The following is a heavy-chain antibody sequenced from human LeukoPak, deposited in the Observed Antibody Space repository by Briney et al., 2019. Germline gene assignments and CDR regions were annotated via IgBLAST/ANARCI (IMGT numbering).Heavy chain of an antibody. V-gene: IGHV3-48*01. J-gene: IGHJ4*02. CDR3: ARVLDRIAAAVYFDY. D-gene: IGHD6-13*01. CDR2: ISSSSSTI. Sequence: GGSLRLSCAASGFSFSSYSMNWVRQAQGKGLEWVSYISSSSSTIYYADSVKGRFTISRDNAKNSLYLQMNSLRAEDTAVYYCARVLDRIAAAVYFDYWGQGTLVTVSS. CDR1: GFSFSSYS.